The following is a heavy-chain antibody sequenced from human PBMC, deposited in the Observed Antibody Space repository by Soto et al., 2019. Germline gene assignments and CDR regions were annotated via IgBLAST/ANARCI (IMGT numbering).Heavy chain of an antibody. CDR1: GGSFSGYY. D-gene: IGHD3-10*01. Sequence: PPETVSLACAFYGGSFSGYYWSWIRQPPGKGLEWIGEINHSGSTNYNPSLKSRVTLSVDTSKNQFSLKLSSVTAADTAVYYCARDRGFGELYPPISYYYYGMDVWGQGTTVTVS. CDR3: ARDRGFGELYPPISYYYYGMDV. V-gene: IGHV4-34*01. CDR2: INHSGST. J-gene: IGHJ6*02.